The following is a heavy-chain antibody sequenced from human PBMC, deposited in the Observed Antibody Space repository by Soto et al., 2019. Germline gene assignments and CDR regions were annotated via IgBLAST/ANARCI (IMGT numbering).Heavy chain of an antibody. CDR2: MNPNSGNT. V-gene: IGHV1-8*01. Sequence: ASVKVSCKASGYTFTSYDINWVRQATGQGLEWMGWMNPNSGNTGYAQKFQGRVTMTRNTSISTAYMELSSLRSEDTAVYYCARRVARFGELLSPFYYYYGMDVWGQGTTVTVSS. CDR1: GYTFTSYD. CDR3: ARRVARFGELLSPFYYYYGMDV. J-gene: IGHJ6*02. D-gene: IGHD3-10*01.